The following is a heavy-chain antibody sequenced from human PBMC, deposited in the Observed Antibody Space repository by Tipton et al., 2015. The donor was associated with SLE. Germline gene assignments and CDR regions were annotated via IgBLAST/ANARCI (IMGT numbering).Heavy chain of an antibody. D-gene: IGHD2-8*01. CDR1: GFTFSSYW. V-gene: IGHV3-7*01. CDR3: AKDSYEDGYFDL. CDR2: INQDGSET. Sequence: SLRLSCSLSGFTFSSYWMSWVRQAPGKGLEWVANINQDGSETYSVDSVKGRFTISRDNAKNSLSLQMNGLRTEDTGVYYCAKDSYEDGYFDLWGRGTLVTVSS. J-gene: IGHJ2*01.